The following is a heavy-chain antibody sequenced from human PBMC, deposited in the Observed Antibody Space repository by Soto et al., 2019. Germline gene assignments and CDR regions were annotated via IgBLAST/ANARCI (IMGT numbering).Heavy chain of an antibody. D-gene: IGHD3-10*01. CDR1: GGSISSGGYY. Sequence: SETLSLTCTVSGGSISSGGYYWSWIRQHPGKGLEWIGYIYYSGSTYYNTSLKNRVTISVDTSKNQISLKMRSVTAADSAVYYCARERKDYYGSGSFLDAFDIWGQGTMVTVSS. V-gene: IGHV4-31*03. CDR3: ARERKDYYGSGSFLDAFDI. CDR2: IYYSGST. J-gene: IGHJ3*02.